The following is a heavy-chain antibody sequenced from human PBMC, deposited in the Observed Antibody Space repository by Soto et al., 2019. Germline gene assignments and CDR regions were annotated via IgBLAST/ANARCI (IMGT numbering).Heavy chain of an antibody. CDR2: ISGSGDGT. Sequence: EVQLLESGGGLIQPGGSLRLSCAASGFTFNNYAMSWVRQAPGKGLEWVSVISGSGDGTYYADSVKDRFTISRDNSKNTLYLHMNSLKLEDTAVYYCAKDPGYCSFGRCSRVDYWGQGTLVTVSS. V-gene: IGHV3-23*01. J-gene: IGHJ4*02. CDR3: AKDPGYCSFGRCSRVDY. D-gene: IGHD2-15*01. CDR1: GFTFNNYA.